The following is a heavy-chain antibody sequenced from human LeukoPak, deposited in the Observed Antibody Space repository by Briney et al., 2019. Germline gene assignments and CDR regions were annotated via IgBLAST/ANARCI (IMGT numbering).Heavy chain of an antibody. CDR2: ISAYNGNT. CDR1: GYTFTSYG. CDR3: ARTYYDILTGPYYYYYMDV. J-gene: IGHJ6*03. Sequence: ASVEVSCKASGYTFTSYGISWVRQAPGQGLEWMGWISAYNGNTNYAQKLQGRVTVTTDTSTSTAYMELRSPRSDDTAVYYCARTYYDILTGPYYYYYMDVWGKGTTVTVSS. D-gene: IGHD3-9*01. V-gene: IGHV1-18*01.